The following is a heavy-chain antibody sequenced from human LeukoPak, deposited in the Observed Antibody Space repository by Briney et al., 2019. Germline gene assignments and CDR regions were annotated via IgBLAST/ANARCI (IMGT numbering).Heavy chain of an antibody. Sequence: PGGSLRLSCSASGFTVSSNYMSWVRQAPGKGLEWVSVIYSGGNTYHADSVKGRFTISRDSSENTVYLQMNSLRAEDTAVYYCARAPLSPYYYDPQRAKGYFDYWGQGTLVTVSS. J-gene: IGHJ4*02. CDR3: ARAPLSPYYYDPQRAKGYFDY. CDR2: IYSGGNT. V-gene: IGHV3-66*01. D-gene: IGHD3-22*01. CDR1: GFTVSSNY.